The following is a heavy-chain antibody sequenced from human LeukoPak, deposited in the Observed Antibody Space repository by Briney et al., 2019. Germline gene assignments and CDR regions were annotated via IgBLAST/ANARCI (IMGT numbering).Heavy chain of an antibody. V-gene: IGHV4-59*08. CDR1: GSMYNYY. CDR2: IYYSGST. J-gene: IGHJ4*02. D-gene: IGHD3-10*01. Sequence: SETLSLTCTVSGSMYNYYWSWIRQHPGKGLEWIGYIYYSGSTNYNPSLKSRVTISVDTSKNQFSLKLSSVTAADTAVYYCARHLGSGSYYYFDYWGQGTLVTVSS. CDR3: ARHLGSGSYYYFDY.